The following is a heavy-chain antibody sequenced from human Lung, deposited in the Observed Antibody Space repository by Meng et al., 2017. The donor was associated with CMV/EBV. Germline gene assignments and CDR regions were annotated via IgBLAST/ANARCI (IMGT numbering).Heavy chain of an antibody. CDR3: ARARPPTHFDY. CDR2: IGTVGDT. CDR1: GFTLSTYD. Sequence: PCTASGFTLSTYDFHWVRQPTGKGLEWVSSIGTVGDTYSIGSVKGRFIISREDAKNSVYLQMNGLRDGDTGLYYCARARPPTHFDYWGQGALVTVSS. V-gene: IGHV3-13*01. J-gene: IGHJ4*02.